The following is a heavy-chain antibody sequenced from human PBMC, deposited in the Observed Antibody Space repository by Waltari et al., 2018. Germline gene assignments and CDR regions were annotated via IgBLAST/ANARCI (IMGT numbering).Heavy chain of an antibody. CDR2: IHSCVSYT. CDR1: GYSFTSYW. J-gene: IGHJ5*02. D-gene: IGHD2-21*01. V-gene: IGHV5-51*01. CDR3: ARHLVQLLWWNWFDP. Sequence: EVQLVQSGAEVKKPGESLKISCTGSGYSFTSYWNCRVRQMPGKGLDWVGLIHSCVSYTRYSPSSRGLCNISTDKSISTAYLLWISLKASYTGMYYCARHLVQLLWWNWFDPWVQGTLVTVSA.